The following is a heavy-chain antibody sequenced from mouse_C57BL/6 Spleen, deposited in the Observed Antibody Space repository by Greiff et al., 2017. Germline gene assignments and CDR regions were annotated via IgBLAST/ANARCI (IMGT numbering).Heavy chain of an antibody. CDR1: GFTFSSYA. CDR2: ISDGGSYT. Sequence: DVKLVESGGGLVKPGGSLKLSCAASGFTFSSYAMSWVRQTPEKRLEWVATISDGGSYTYYPDNVKGRFTISRDNAKNNLYLQMSHLKSEDTAMYYCARDAYYGSTYFDVWGTGTTVTVSS. D-gene: IGHD1-1*01. V-gene: IGHV5-4*01. J-gene: IGHJ1*03. CDR3: ARDAYYGSTYFDV.